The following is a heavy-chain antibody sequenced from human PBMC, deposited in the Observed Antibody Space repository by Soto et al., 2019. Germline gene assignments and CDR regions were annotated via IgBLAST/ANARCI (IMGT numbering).Heavy chain of an antibody. CDR2: INSSSNTI. J-gene: IGHJ4*02. V-gene: IGHV3-48*01. CDR3: ARGGSSGDFTNDLLDY. D-gene: IGHD6-19*01. Sequence: EVQLVESGGGLVQPGGSLRLSCVASGFNFNIYSMNWVRQAPGKGLEWLSSINSSSNTIYYADSVKGRFTVSRDNAKNSLYLKLNSLRTEDTAIYYCARGGSSGDFTNDLLDYWGQGTLVTGSS. CDR1: GFNFNIYS.